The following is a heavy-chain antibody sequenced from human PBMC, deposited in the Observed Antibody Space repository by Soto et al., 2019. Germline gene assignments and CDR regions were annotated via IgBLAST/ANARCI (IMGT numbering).Heavy chain of an antibody. J-gene: IGHJ5*02. D-gene: IGHD1-1*01. Sequence: PLETLSLTDAVYGWSFRGYYRSWLLQPPGKGLEWIGEINHSGSPNYNPSLKSRVTISVDTSKNQFSLKMTSVTAADTAVYYCATANWSHHYFDPWGQGTLVTVSS. CDR3: ATANWSHHYFDP. CDR1: GWSFRGYY. CDR2: INHSGSP. V-gene: IGHV4-34*01.